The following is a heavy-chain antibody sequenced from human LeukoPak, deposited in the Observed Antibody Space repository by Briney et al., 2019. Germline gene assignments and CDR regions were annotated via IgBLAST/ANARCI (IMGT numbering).Heavy chain of an antibody. CDR3: VSFYETY. D-gene: IGHD2-2*01. Sequence: PGGSLRLSCAASGNYWMHWVRQAPGKGLAWVSHINSDGSWTSYADSVKGRLTISKDNAKNTVYLQMNNLRAEDTAVYYCVSFYETYWGRGTLVTVSS. CDR1: GNYW. CDR2: INSDGSWT. V-gene: IGHV3-74*01. J-gene: IGHJ4*02.